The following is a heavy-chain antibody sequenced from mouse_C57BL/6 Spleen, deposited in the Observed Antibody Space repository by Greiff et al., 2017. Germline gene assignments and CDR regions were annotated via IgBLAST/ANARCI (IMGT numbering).Heavy chain of an antibody. CDR1: GYTFTSYW. D-gene: IGHD1-1*01. CDR2: IDPSDSYT. V-gene: IGHV1-50*01. CDR3: ARYYYGSRGYFDY. Sequence: QVQLQQPGAELVKPGASVKLSCKASGYTFTSYWMQWVKQRPGQGLEWIGEIDPSDSYTNYNQKFKGKATLTVDTSSSTAYMQLSSLTSEDSAVYYCARYYYGSRGYFDYWGQGTTLTVSP. J-gene: IGHJ2*01.